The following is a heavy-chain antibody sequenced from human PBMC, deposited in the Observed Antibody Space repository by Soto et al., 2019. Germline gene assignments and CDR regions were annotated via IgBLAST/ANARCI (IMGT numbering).Heavy chain of an antibody. D-gene: IGHD2-8*02. CDR3: ARTLLGCDAFDI. V-gene: IGHV3-21*01. Sequence: GSLRLSCAASGFTFSSYSMSWVRQAPGKGLEWVSSISSSSSYIYYADSVKGRFTISRDNAKNSLYLQMNSLRAEDTAVYYCARTLLGCDAFDIWGQGTMVTVSS. CDR2: ISSSSSYI. J-gene: IGHJ3*02. CDR1: GFTFSSYS.